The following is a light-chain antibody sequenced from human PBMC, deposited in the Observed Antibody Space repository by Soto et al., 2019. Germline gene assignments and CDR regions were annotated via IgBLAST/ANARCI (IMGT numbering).Light chain of an antibody. CDR3: QQYYSTPLT. CDR1: QSVLYSSNNKNY. Sequence: DIVMTQSPDSLAVSLGERATINCKSSQSVLYSSNNKNYLAWYQQRPRQPPKLLIYWASGRESGVPDRFSGSGSGTDFTLTINSLQAEDVAVYYCQQYYSTPLTFGGGTKVEIK. J-gene: IGKJ4*01. V-gene: IGKV4-1*01. CDR2: WAS.